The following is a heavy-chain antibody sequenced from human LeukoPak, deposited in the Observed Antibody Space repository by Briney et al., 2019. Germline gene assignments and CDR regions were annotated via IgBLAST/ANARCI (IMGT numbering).Heavy chain of an antibody. J-gene: IGHJ3*02. Sequence: SETLSLTCTVSGGSISSYYWSWIRQPPGKGLEWIGYIYYSGSTNYNPSLKSRVTISVDTSKNQFSLKLSSVTAADTAVYYCARLAAVPHAFDIWGQGTMVTVSS. D-gene: IGHD1-1*01. CDR3: ARLAAVPHAFDI. CDR1: GGSISSYY. V-gene: IGHV4-59*08. CDR2: IYYSGST.